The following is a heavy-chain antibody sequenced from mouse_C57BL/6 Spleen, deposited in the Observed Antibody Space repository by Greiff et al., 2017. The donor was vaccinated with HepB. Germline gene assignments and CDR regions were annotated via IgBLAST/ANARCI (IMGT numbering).Heavy chain of an antibody. J-gene: IGHJ4*01. CDR1: GYTFTSYW. CDR2: IDPNSGGT. Sequence: QVQLKESGAELVKPGASVKLSCKASGYTFTSYWMHWVKQRPGRGLEWIGRIDPNSGGTKYNEKFKSKATLTVDKPSSTAYMQLSSLTSEDSAVYYCARSYYGSSLYAMDYWGQGTSVTVSS. V-gene: IGHV1-72*01. D-gene: IGHD1-1*01. CDR3: ARSYYGSSLYAMDY.